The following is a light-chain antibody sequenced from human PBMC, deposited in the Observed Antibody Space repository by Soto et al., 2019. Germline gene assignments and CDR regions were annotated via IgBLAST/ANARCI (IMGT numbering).Light chain of an antibody. Sequence: QSALTQPASVSGTTGQSITISCSGTSSDIGAYDYVSWYQQHPGRAPKPIIYEVGHRFPGLSYRFFGSKSGNTAALTIPGLHPDDEADYYSTSFAPVRIYVFGSGTQGTVL. CDR2: EVG. V-gene: IGLV2-14*03. J-gene: IGLJ1*01. CDR3: TSFAPVRIYV. CDR1: SSDIGAYDY.